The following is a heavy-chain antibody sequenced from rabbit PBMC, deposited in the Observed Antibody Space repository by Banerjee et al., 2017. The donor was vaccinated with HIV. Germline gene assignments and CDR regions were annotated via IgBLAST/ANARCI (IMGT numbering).Heavy chain of an antibody. Sequence: QEQLVESGGGLVQPEGSLTLTCTASGFSFSSSYWIYWVRQAPGKGLEWIACIDTNDGDTDYANWPKGRFTISKTSSTTVTLQMTSLTAADTATYFCARNYVNAFDPWGPGTLVTVS. V-gene: IGHV1S45*01. CDR3: ARNYVNAFDP. J-gene: IGHJ2*01. CDR2: IDTNDGDT. D-gene: IGHD1-1*01. CDR1: GFSFSSSYW.